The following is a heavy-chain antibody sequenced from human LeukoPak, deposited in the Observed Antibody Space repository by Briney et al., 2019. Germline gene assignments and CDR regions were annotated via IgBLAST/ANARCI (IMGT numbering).Heavy chain of an antibody. CDR1: GYTFTSYG. Sequence: GASVKVSCKASGYTFTSYGISWVRQAPGQGLEWMGWISAYNGNTNYAQKLQGRVTMTTDTSTSTAYMELRSLRSDDTAVYYCARDGRYYDSSPTGWFDPWGQGTLVTVSS. CDR3: ARDGRYYDSSPTGWFDP. CDR2: ISAYNGNT. J-gene: IGHJ5*02. V-gene: IGHV1-18*01. D-gene: IGHD3-22*01.